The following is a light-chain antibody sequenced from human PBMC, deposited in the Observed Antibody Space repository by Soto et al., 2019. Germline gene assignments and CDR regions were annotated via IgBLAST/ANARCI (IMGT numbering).Light chain of an antibody. V-gene: IGKV1-5*03. CDR2: KAS. CDR1: QSISTW. Sequence: DIQFPQPPPTLPAPLGDRDTIPSRASQSISTWLAWYQQKQGKAPKFLIYKASSLESGVPSRFSGSGSGTEFTLTISSLQPDDFATYYCQQYKSYSFGQGTKVEIK. CDR3: QQYKSYS. J-gene: IGKJ1*01.